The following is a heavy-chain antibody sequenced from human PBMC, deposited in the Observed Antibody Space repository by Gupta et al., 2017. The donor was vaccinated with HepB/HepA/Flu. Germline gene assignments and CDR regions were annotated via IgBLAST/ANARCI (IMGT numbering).Heavy chain of an antibody. Sequence: QVQLVQSGAEVKKPGSSVKVSCKASGGTFSSYAISWVRQAPGQGLEWMGRIIPILGIANYEQKFQGRVTITADKSTSTAYMELSSLRSEDTAVYYCARARGVDTAMARYYFDYWGQGTLVTVSS. CDR2: IIPILGIA. V-gene: IGHV1-69*04. D-gene: IGHD5-18*01. J-gene: IGHJ4*02. CDR3: ARARGVDTAMARYYFDY. CDR1: GGTFSSYA.